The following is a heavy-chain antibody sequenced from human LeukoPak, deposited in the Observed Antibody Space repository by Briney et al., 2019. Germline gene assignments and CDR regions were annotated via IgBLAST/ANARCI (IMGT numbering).Heavy chain of an antibody. D-gene: IGHD4-17*01. Sequence: GGSLRLSCAASGFTFSSYGMHWVRRAPGKGLEWVAVISYDGSNKYYADSVKGRFTISRDNSKNTLYLQMNSLRAEDTAVYYCAKDSVGGDYFFYYFDYWGQGTLVTVSS. CDR3: AKDSVGGDYFFYYFDY. CDR2: ISYDGSNK. V-gene: IGHV3-30*18. CDR1: GFTFSSYG. J-gene: IGHJ4*02.